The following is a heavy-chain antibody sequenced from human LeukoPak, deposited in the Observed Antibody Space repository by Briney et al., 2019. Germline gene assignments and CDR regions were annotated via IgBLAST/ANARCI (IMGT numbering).Heavy chain of an antibody. D-gene: IGHD3-10*01. Sequence: ASVKVSCKASGYTFTGYYMHWVRQAPRQGLEWMGWINPNSGGTNYAQKFQGRVTMTRDTSISTAYMELSRLRSDDTAVYYCARDRFLWFGELLAYWGQGTLVTVSS. V-gene: IGHV1-2*02. CDR1: GYTFTGYY. J-gene: IGHJ4*02. CDR3: ARDRFLWFGELLAY. CDR2: INPNSGGT.